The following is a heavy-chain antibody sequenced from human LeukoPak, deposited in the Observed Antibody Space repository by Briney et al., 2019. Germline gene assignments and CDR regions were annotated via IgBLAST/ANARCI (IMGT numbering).Heavy chain of an antibody. D-gene: IGHD3-9*01. CDR1: GFTFSRYW. J-gene: IGHJ3*02. Sequence: GGALRVSCAACGFTFSRYWMSWGRQAPGKGLEWVANIKDVGSEKYYVDSVKGRFTISRENAKNSLYLQMNSLRAEDTAVYYCARELRYFDWFSEDAFDIWGQGTMVTVSS. CDR3: ARELRYFDWFSEDAFDI. V-gene: IGHV3-7*05. CDR2: IKDVGSEK.